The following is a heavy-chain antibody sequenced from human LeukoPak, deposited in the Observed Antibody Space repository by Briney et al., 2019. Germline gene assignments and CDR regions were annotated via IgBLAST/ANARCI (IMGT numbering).Heavy chain of an antibody. CDR1: GYTFTSYA. CDR2: INAGNGNT. D-gene: IGHD6-19*01. J-gene: IGHJ4*02. CDR3: ARVPGAVAGRVPFDY. Sequence: ASVKVSCKASGYTFTSYAMHWVRQAPGQRLEWMGWINAGNGNTKYSQKFQGRVTITRDTSASTACMELSSLRSEDTAVYYCARVPGAVAGRVPFDYWGQGTLVTVSS. V-gene: IGHV1-3*01.